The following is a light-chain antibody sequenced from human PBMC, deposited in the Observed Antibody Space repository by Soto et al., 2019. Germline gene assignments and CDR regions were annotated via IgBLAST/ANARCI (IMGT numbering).Light chain of an antibody. J-gene: IGKJ1*01. CDR3: HQYGASPWT. CDR2: GVS. Sequence: EIVLTQSPGTLSLSAGDRATLSCRASQSVSSNYFAWFQQRPGQAPRLLIYGVSTRATGTPDRFSASGSATEFTLNINRLEPEDFAVYYCHQYGASPWTFGQGTKVDI. V-gene: IGKV3-20*01. CDR1: QSVSSNY.